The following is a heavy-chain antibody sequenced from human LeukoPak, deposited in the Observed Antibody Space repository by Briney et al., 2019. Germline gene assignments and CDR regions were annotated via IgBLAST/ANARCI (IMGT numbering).Heavy chain of an antibody. D-gene: IGHD1-26*01. V-gene: IGHV1-69*06. CDR2: IIPIFGTA. CDR3: ARAGVGATNYYYMDV. Sequence: GASVKVSCKASGGTFSSYAISWVRQAPGQGLEWMGGIIPIFGTANYAPKFQGRVTITADKSTSTAYMELSSLRSEDTAVYYCARAGVGATNYYYMDVWGKGTTVTVSS. CDR1: GGTFSSYA. J-gene: IGHJ6*03.